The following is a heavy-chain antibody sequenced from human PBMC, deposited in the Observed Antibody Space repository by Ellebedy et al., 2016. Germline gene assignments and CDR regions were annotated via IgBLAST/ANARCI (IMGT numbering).Heavy chain of an antibody. V-gene: IGHV4-34*01. Sequence: SETLSLTXAVYGGSFSGYYWSWIRQPPGKGLEWIGEINHSGSTNYNPSLKSRVTISVDTSKNQFSLKLSSVTAADTAVYYCARQLYSAGTNDYWGQGTLVTVSS. CDR1: GGSFSGYY. D-gene: IGHD6-13*01. J-gene: IGHJ4*02. CDR3: ARQLYSAGTNDY. CDR2: INHSGST.